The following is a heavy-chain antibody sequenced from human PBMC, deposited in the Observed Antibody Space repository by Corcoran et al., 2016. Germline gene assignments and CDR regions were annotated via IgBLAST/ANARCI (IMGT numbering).Heavy chain of an antibody. J-gene: IGHJ6*02. V-gene: IGHV3-21*01. CDR1: GFTFSSYS. CDR3: ARAGETYYYDSSGYGMNV. CDR2: ISSSSSYI. D-gene: IGHD3-22*01. Sequence: EVQLVESGGGLVKPGGSLRLSCAASGFTFSSYSMNWVRQAPGKGREWVSSISSSSSYIYYADSVKGRFTISRDNAKNSLYLQMNGLRAEYTAVYYCARAGETYYYDSSGYGMNVWGQGTTVTVSS.